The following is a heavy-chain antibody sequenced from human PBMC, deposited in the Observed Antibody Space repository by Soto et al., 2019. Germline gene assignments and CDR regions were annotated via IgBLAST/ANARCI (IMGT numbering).Heavy chain of an antibody. Sequence: QVQLVESGGGVVQPGRALGLSCAASGYTFSSYGMHWVRQAQGKEMEWVAVIYYDGSNKYYADSVKGRFTISRDNSKNTLYLQMNSLRAEDTAVYYCARSQYSSSWYPFDYWGQGTLVTVSS. J-gene: IGHJ4*02. D-gene: IGHD6-13*01. CDR1: GYTFSSYG. CDR3: ARSQYSSSWYPFDY. CDR2: IYYDGSNK. V-gene: IGHV3-33*01.